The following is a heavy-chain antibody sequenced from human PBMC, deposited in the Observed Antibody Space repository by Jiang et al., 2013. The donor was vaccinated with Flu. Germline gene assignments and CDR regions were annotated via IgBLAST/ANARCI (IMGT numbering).Heavy chain of an antibody. CDR3: ARAYPGITGTTNFDY. V-gene: IGHV4-61*01. Sequence: LTCTVSGYSISSGYYWSWIRQPQGRDWSGLGISITVGSTNYNPSLKSRVTISVDTSKNQFSLKLSSVTAADTAVYYCARAYPGITGTTNFDYWGQGTLVTVSS. D-gene: IGHD1-7*01. J-gene: IGHJ4*02. CDR1: GYSISSGYY. CDR2: SITVGST.